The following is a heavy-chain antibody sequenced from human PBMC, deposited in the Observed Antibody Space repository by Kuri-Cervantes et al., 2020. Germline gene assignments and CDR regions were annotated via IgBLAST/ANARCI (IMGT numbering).Heavy chain of an antibody. CDR1: GFTFSDYY. D-gene: IGHD5-24*01. J-gene: IGHJ6*02. Sequence: GESLKISCAASGFTFSDYYMSWIRQAPGKGLEWVSYISSSGSTIYYADSVKGRFTISRDNDNHSLYLQMSSLRAEDTAVYYCARDMTHPMATIIAYYYYGPDVWGQGTTVTVSS. V-gene: IGHV3-11*04. CDR2: ISSSGSTI. CDR3: ARDMTHPMATIIAYYYYGPDV.